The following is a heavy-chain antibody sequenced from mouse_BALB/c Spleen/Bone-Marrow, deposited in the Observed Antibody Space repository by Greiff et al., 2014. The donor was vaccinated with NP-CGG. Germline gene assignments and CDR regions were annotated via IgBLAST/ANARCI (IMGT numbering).Heavy chain of an antibody. Sequence: VQLKQSGPELVKPGASVKISCKASGYTFTDYNMHWVKQNHGKSLEWIGYIYPYNGNTGYNQKFKSKATLTVDNSSSTAYTELRSLTSEDSAVYYCARGVYYDYDVWFANWGQGTLVTVSA. CDR3: ARGVYYDYDVWFAN. V-gene: IGHV1S29*02. CDR1: GYTFTDYN. D-gene: IGHD2-4*01. J-gene: IGHJ3*01. CDR2: IYPYNGNT.